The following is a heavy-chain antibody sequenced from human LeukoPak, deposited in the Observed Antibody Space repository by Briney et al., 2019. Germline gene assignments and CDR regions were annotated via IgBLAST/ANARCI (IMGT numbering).Heavy chain of an antibody. Sequence: PGGSLRLSCAASGFTFSSYGMHWVRQAPGKGLEWVANIKQDGSEKYYVDSVKGRFTISRDNAKNSLYLQMNSLRAEDTAVYYCARGETSLYDFWSGPDAFDIWGQGTMVTVSS. J-gene: IGHJ3*02. CDR1: GFTFSSYG. CDR2: IKQDGSEK. V-gene: IGHV3-7*01. D-gene: IGHD3-3*01. CDR3: ARGETSLYDFWSGPDAFDI.